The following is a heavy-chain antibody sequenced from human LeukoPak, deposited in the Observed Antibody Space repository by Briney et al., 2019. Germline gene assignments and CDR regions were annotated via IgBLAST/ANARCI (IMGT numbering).Heavy chain of an antibody. CDR3: AKQGYYYDSSGYYVFFDY. CDR2: ISGSGGST. J-gene: IGHJ4*02. Sequence: QCGESLKISCAASGFTFSSYAVSWVRQAPGKGLEWVSAISGSGGSTYYADSVKGRFTISRDNSKNTLYLQMNSLRAEDTAVYYCAKQGYYYDSSGYYVFFDYWGQGTLVTVSS. V-gene: IGHV3-23*01. D-gene: IGHD3-22*01. CDR1: GFTFSSYA.